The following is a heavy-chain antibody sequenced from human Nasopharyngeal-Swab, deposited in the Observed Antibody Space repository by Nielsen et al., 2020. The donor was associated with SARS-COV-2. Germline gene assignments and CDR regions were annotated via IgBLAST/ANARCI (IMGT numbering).Heavy chain of an antibody. CDR2: IYSGGSG. J-gene: IGHJ2*01. CDR3: ARSRLPGVFSVTASWYFDL. D-gene: IGHD2-21*02. V-gene: IGHV3-53*01. Sequence: WIRQPPGKGLEWVSVIYSGGSGHYADSVKGRFTISRDNSKNALYLQMNSLRAEDTAVYYCARSRLPGVFSVTASWYFDLWGRGTLVTVSS.